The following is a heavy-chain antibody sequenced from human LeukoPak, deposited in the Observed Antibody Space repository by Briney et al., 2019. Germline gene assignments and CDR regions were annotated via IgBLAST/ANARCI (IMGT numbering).Heavy chain of an antibody. CDR3: ARVVVRIAAEIDAFDI. Sequence: SGGTXSSYXXXXXRXAPGXXXEWXGXIXPIFGTANYAQKFQGRVTITADESTSTAYTELSSLRSEDTAVYYCARVVVRIAAEIDAFDIWGQGTMVTASS. J-gene: IGHJ3*02. CDR1: GGTXSSYX. CDR2: IXPIFGTA. V-gene: IGHV1-69*01. D-gene: IGHD6-13*01.